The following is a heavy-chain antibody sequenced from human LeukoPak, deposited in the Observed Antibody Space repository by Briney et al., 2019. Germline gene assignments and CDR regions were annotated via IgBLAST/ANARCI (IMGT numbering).Heavy chain of an antibody. CDR3: AKRQGGSGSYFDPYFDY. CDR2: INQDGSQK. D-gene: IGHD3-10*01. J-gene: IGHJ4*02. CDR1: GFTFSSHW. Sequence: PGGSLRLSCAGSGFTFSSHWIGWVRQAPGKGLEWVAHINQDGSQKYYVDSVEGRFAISRDNAKNSLYLQMNSLRAEDTAIYYCAKRQGGSGSYFDPYFDYWGQGTLVTVSS. V-gene: IGHV3-7*01.